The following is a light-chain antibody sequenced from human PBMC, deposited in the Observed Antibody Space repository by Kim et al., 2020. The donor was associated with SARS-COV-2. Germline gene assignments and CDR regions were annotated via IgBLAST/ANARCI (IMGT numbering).Light chain of an antibody. CDR3: QQYINWPLT. Sequence: VAPGERATLSCRASQSVSNNLAWYQQKPGQSPRLLIYGASTMATGIPARFSGSGSGTEFTLTISSLQSEDFAVYYCQQYINWPLTFGGGTKVDIK. V-gene: IGKV3-15*01. CDR1: QSVSNN. CDR2: GAS. J-gene: IGKJ4*01.